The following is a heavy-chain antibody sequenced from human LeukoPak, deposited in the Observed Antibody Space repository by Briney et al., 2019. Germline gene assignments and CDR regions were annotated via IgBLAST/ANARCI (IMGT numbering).Heavy chain of an antibody. CDR2: INHSGST. D-gene: IGHD3-10*01. CDR1: GGSFSGYY. Sequence: SETLSLTCAVYGGSFSGYYWSWIRQPPGKGLEWIGEINHSGSTNYNPSLKSRVTISVDTSKNQFSLRLSSMTAADAALYYCARGTYASGSYVFDYWGQGTLVTVSA. V-gene: IGHV4-34*01. J-gene: IGHJ4*02. CDR3: ARGTYASGSYVFDY.